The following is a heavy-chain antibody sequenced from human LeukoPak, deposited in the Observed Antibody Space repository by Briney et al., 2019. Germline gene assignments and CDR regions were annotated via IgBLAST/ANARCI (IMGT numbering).Heavy chain of an antibody. CDR3: AKGSSPWGGGYFDY. CDR2: ISGSGGST. J-gene: IGHJ4*02. CDR1: GFTFSGYA. D-gene: IGHD3-16*01. Sequence: GGSLRLSCAASGFTFSGYAMSWVRQAPGKGLEWVSAISGSGGSTYYADSVKGRFTISGDNSKNTLYLQMNSLRAEDTAVYYCAKGSSPWGGGYFDYWGQGTLVTVSS. V-gene: IGHV3-23*01.